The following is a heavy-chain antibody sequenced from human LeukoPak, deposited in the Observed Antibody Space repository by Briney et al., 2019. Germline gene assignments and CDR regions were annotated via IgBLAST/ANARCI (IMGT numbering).Heavy chain of an antibody. CDR2: ISSSGSTI. CDR1: GFTFSSYE. Sequence: AGGSLRLSRAASGFTFSSYEMNWVRQAPGKGLEWVSYISSSGSTIYYADSVKGQFTISRDNAKNSLYLQMNSLRAEDTAVYYCARVGYSYGDIDYWGQGTLVTVSS. CDR3: ARVGYSYGDIDY. D-gene: IGHD5-18*01. J-gene: IGHJ4*02. V-gene: IGHV3-48*03.